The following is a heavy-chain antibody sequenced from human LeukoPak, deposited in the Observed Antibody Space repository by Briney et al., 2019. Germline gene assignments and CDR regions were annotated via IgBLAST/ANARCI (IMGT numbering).Heavy chain of an antibody. Sequence: ASVKVSCKASGYTFTSYGISWVRQAPGQGLEWMGWISAYNGNTNYAQKLQGRVTMTTDTSTSTAYMELRSLRSDDTAVYYCAREGYVVPPDFLNFGMDVWGQGTTVTVSS. CDR1: GYTFTSYG. CDR3: AREGYVVPPDFLNFGMDV. CDR2: ISAYNGNT. J-gene: IGHJ6*02. D-gene: IGHD2/OR15-2a*01. V-gene: IGHV1-18*01.